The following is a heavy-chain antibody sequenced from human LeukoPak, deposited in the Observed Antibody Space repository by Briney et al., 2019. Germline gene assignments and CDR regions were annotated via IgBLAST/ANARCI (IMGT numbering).Heavy chain of an antibody. V-gene: IGHV1-8*01. J-gene: IGHJ5*02. CDR1: GYTFTSYD. CDR2: MNPNSGNT. D-gene: IGHD3-9*01. CDR3: ARPYDILTGGNWFDP. Sequence: GASVKVSCKASGYTFTSYDINWVRQATGQGLEWLGWMNPNSGNTGYAQKFQGRVTMTRNTSISTAYMELSNLRSEDTAVYYCARPYDILTGGNWFDPWGQGTLVTVSS.